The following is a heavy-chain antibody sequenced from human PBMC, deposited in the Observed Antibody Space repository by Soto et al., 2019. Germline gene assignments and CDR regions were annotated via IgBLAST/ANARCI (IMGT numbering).Heavy chain of an antibody. V-gene: IGHV3-33*01. CDR1: GFTFSSYG. J-gene: IGHJ4*02. CDR2: IWYDGSNK. Sequence: ESGGGVVPPGRSLRLSCAASGFTFSSYGMHWVRQAPGKGLEWVAVIWYDGSNKYYADSVKGRFTISRDNSKNTLYLQMNSLRAEDTAVYYCARDRSSGWENYFDYWGQGTLVTVSS. CDR3: ARDRSSGWENYFDY. D-gene: IGHD6-19*01.